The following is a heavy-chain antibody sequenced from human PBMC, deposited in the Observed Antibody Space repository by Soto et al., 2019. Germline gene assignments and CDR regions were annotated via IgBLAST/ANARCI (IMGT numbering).Heavy chain of an antibody. Sequence: GGSLRLSCAASGFTFSSYAMSWVRQAPGKGLEWASAISGSGGSTYYADSVKGRFTISRDNSKNTLYLQMSSLRAEDTALYYCAKQRAGYGSGSDTFYFDFWGQGTLVTVSS. CDR1: GFTFSSYA. D-gene: IGHD3-10*01. V-gene: IGHV3-23*01. CDR3: AKQRAGYGSGSDTFYFDF. J-gene: IGHJ4*02. CDR2: ISGSGGST.